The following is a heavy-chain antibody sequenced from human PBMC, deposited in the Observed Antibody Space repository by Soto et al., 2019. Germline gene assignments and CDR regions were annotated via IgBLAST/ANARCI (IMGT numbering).Heavy chain of an antibody. CDR3: AIYEGGRSDCDLGY. Sequence: QVQLVESGGGVVQPGRSLTLSCVVSGFTLSNYVIHWVRQTPDQGLEWVAFMSRDGNNAYYTDSVKGRFTISRDNCKNTMYLDMNSLRTVGTAVYYWAIYEGGRSDCDLGYWGQGTQVGVSS. CDR1: GFTLSNYV. J-gene: IGHJ4*02. CDR2: MSRDGNNA. D-gene: IGHD2-21*01. V-gene: IGHV3-30-3*01.